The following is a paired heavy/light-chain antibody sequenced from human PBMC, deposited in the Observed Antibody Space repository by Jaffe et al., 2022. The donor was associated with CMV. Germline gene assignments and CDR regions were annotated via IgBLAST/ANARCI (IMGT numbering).Light chain of an antibody. V-gene: IGLV2-14*03. CDR1: SSDVGGYDS. Sequence: QSALTQPASVSGSPGQSITISCTGTSSDVGGYDSVSWYQQYPGKAPKVMIYDVSNRPSGVSNRFAGSKSGNTASLTISGLQAEDEAEYYCSSYTSSNTCVFGGGTKVTVL. CDR2: DVS. CDR3: SSYTSSNTCV. J-gene: IGLJ3*02.
Heavy chain of an antibody. CDR3: ARMMYSSTWSPLDF. Sequence: QVHLVQSGGEVKKPGASVKVSCKASGYTYINYAFTWVRQAPGQGLEWMGWISAYNGHTNYAQKFQGRVTMTTDTSTSTASMELRNLRSDDTAVYFCARMMYSSTWSPLDFWGQGTVVTVSS. D-gene: IGHD6-13*01. V-gene: IGHV1-18*04. CDR2: ISAYNGHT. CDR1: GYTYINYA. J-gene: IGHJ4*02.